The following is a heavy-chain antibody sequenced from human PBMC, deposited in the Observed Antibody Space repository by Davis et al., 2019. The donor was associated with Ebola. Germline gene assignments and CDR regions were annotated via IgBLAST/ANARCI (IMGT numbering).Heavy chain of an antibody. CDR2: IIPIFGTA. CDR3: ATAGYSSSWYNYYYYYGMDV. Sequence: SVKVSCKASGGTFSSYAISWVRQAPGQGLEWMGGIIPIFGTANYAQKFQGRVTITADESTSTAYMELSSLRSEDTAVYYCATAGYSSSWYNYYYYYGMDVWGQGTTVTVSS. CDR1: GGTFSSYA. J-gene: IGHJ6*02. D-gene: IGHD6-13*01. V-gene: IGHV1-69*13.